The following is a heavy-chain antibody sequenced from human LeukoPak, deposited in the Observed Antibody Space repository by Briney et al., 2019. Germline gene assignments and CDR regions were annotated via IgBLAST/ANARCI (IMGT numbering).Heavy chain of an antibody. J-gene: IGHJ4*02. CDR3: ARGIRDGYTSTIFDY. V-gene: IGHV4-59*01. Sequence: SETLSLTCTVSGGSISSYYWSWIRQPPGKGLEWIGYIYYSGSTNYNPSLKSRVTISVDTSKNQFSLKLSSVTAADTAVYYCARGIRDGYTSTIFDYWGQGTLVTVSS. CDR1: GGSISSYY. D-gene: IGHD5-24*01. CDR2: IYYSGST.